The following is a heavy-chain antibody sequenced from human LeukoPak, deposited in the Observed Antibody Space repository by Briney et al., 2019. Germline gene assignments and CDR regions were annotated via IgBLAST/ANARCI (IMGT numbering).Heavy chain of an antibody. CDR2: ISSNGGST. J-gene: IGHJ4*02. CDR3: VKDGRMATITYNDLFDY. V-gene: IGHV3-64D*06. Sequence: GGSLRLSCSASGFTFSSHAMHWVRHAPGKGLEYVSAISSNGGSTYYADSVKGRFTISRDNSKNTLYLQMSSLRAEDTAVYYCVKDGRMATITYNDLFDYWGQGTLVTVSS. D-gene: IGHD5-24*01. CDR1: GFTFSSHA.